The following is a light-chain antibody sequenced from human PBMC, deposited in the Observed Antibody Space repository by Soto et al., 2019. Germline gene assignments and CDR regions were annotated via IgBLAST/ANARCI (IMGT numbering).Light chain of an antibody. CDR1: ERVSASY. Sequence: EIVLTQSPGTLSLSPGERATLSCRASERVSASYLAWYQQKPGQAPTLLIYDASSRATGIPDRFSGSGSGTDFTLTISRVEPEDFALYYCQQYGSSRGLTFGGGTKVEIK. V-gene: IGKV3-20*01. CDR2: DAS. J-gene: IGKJ4*01. CDR3: QQYGSSRGLT.